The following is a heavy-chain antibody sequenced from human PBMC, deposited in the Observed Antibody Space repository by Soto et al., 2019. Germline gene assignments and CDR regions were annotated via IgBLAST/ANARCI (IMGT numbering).Heavy chain of an antibody. CDR2: IWYDGSNK. V-gene: IGHV3-33*01. D-gene: IGHD6-19*01. CDR3: ARGIAVAGHFDY. Sequence: QVQLVESGGGVVQPGRSLRLSCAASGFTFSSYGMHWVRQAPGKGLEWVAVIWYDGSNKYYADSVKGRFTISRDNSKNTLYLQMNSLIAEDTAVYYCARGIAVAGHFDYWGQGTLVTVSS. CDR1: GFTFSSYG. J-gene: IGHJ4*02.